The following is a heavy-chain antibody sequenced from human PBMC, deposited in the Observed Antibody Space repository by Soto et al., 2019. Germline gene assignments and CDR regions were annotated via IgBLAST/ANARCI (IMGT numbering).Heavy chain of an antibody. V-gene: IGHV4-31*03. D-gene: IGHD3-9*01. CDR1: GCSISSGGYY. Sequence: SETLSLTCTVSGCSISSGGYYWSWIRQHPGKGLEWIGYIYYSGSTYYNPSLKSRVTISVDTSKNQFPLKLSSVTAADTAVYYCARVLELRYFVDPWGQGTLVTVSS. CDR2: IYYSGST. CDR3: ARVLELRYFVDP. J-gene: IGHJ5*02.